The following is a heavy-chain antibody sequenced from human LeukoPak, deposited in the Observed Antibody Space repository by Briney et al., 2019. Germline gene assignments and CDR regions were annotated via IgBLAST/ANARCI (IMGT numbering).Heavy chain of an antibody. CDR1: GYTFTTYD. J-gene: IGHJ5*02. CDR2: NNIYSGNT. D-gene: IGHD5-12*01. CDR3: ARVYGYDRISFDP. Sequence: ASVKVSCKASGYTFTTYDITWVRQAPGQGLEWMGWNNIYSGNTNYAQNLQGRVTMTTDTSTSTAYMELRSLRSDDTAVYYCARVYGYDRISFDPWGQGTLVTVSS. V-gene: IGHV1-18*01.